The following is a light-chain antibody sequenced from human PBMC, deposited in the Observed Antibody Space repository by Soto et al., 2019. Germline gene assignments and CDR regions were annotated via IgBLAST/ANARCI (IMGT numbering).Light chain of an antibody. Sequence: QSVLTQSPSASASLGASVKLTCTLSSGHSNNDIAWHQQQPEKGPRYLMRLNSDGSHSKGDGIPDRFSGSSSGAERYLTISSLQSEDEADYYCQTWGTRIHVFGSGTKLTVL. CDR3: QTWGTRIHV. V-gene: IGLV4-69*01. CDR2: LNSDGSH. CDR1: SGHSNND. J-gene: IGLJ6*01.